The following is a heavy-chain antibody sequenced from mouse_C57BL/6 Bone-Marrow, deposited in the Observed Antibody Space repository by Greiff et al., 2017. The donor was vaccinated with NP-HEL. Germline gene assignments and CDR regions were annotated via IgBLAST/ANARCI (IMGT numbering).Heavy chain of an antibody. Sequence: VQLQQSGAELVRPGASVKLSCTASGFNIKDDYMHWVKQRPEQGLEWIGWIDPENGDTEYASKFQGKATITADTSSNTAYLQLSSLTSEDTAVYYCTALSSTTWRGQGTTLTVSS. V-gene: IGHV14-4*01. J-gene: IGHJ2*01. CDR3: TALSSTTW. D-gene: IGHD1-1*01. CDR1: GFNIKDDY. CDR2: IDPENGDT.